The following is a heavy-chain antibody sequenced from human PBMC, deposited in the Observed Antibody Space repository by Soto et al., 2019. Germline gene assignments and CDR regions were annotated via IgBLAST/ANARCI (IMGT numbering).Heavy chain of an antibody. CDR2: IIPIFGTA. V-gene: IGHV1-69*13. J-gene: IGHJ5*02. CDR3: ASNPINSNWFDP. Sequence: SVKVSCKASGGTFSSYAISWVRQAPGQGLEWMGGIIPIFGTANYAQKFQGRVTITADESTSTAYMELSSLRSEDTAVYYCASNPINSNWFDPWGQGTLVTVSS. CDR1: GGTFSSYA.